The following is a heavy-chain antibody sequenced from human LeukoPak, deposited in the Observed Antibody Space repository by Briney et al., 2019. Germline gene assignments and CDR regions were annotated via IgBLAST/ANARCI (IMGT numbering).Heavy chain of an antibody. V-gene: IGHV3-49*04. J-gene: IGHJ6*02. Sequence: PGGSLRLSCTASGFTFGDHAMSWVRQAPGKELEWVGFIRSKAYGGTTEYAASVKGRFTISRDDSKSIAYLQMKRLKTEEKAVYYCTRGTIQLWPYYGMDVRGQGTTVIVSS. CDR1: GFTFGDHA. D-gene: IGHD5-18*01. CDR2: IRSKAYGGTT. CDR3: TRGTIQLWPYYGMDV.